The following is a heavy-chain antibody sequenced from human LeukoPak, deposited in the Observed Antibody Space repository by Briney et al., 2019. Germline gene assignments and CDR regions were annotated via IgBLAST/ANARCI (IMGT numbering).Heavy chain of an antibody. D-gene: IGHD6-19*01. CDR1: GGSISRRGYY. J-gene: IGHJ3*02. CDR2: IYYSGST. CDR3: ARPHPHYSSGWYSAFDI. Sequence: PAETLWLTCPVAGGSISRRGYYWGWIRQPPGKGLEWIGSIYYSGSTYYKPSLKSRVTISVDTSKNQISLKLSSVTAADTAVYYCARPHPHYSSGWYSAFDIWGQGTMVTVSS. V-gene: IGHV4-39*01.